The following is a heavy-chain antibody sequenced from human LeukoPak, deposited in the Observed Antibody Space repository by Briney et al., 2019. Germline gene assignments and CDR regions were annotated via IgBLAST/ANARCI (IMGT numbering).Heavy chain of an antibody. CDR2: ISSSSSTI. CDR1: GFTFSSYS. D-gene: IGHD6-6*01. V-gene: IGHV3-48*01. CDR3: ARAFQYSSSSFFDY. J-gene: IGHJ4*02. Sequence: GGSLRLSCAASGFTFSSYSMNWVRQAAGKGLEWVSYISSSSSTIYYADSVKGRFTISRDNAKNSLYLQMNSLRAEDTAVYYCARAFQYSSSSFFDYWGQGTLVTVSS.